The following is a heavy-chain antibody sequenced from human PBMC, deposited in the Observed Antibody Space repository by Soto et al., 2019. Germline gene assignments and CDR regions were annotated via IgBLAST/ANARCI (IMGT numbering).Heavy chain of an antibody. CDR1: GFTFSTYW. CDR3: ATDLRAVTGHYFDN. D-gene: IGHD6-19*01. Sequence: PGGSLRLSCAASGFTFSTYWMSWVRQAPGQGLEWLANIKEDGSEKYYVDSVKGRFTISRDNAKNSLYLQMNSLRAEDTAVYYCATDLRAVTGHYFDNWGQGNLVTVSS. CDR2: IKEDGSEK. J-gene: IGHJ4*02. V-gene: IGHV3-7*01.